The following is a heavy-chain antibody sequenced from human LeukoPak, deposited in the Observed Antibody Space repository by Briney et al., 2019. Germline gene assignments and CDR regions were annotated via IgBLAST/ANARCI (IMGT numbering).Heavy chain of an antibody. CDR3: ARRDCSSTSCYYYYYYGMDV. CDR2: MNPNSGNT. CDR1: GYTFTGYY. V-gene: IGHV1-8*02. J-gene: IGHJ6*02. D-gene: IGHD2-2*01. Sequence: ASVKVSCKASGYTFTGYYMHWVRQATGQGLEWMGWMNPNSGNTGYAQKFQGRVTMTRNTSISTAYMELSSLRSEDTAVYYCARRDCSSTSCYYYYYYGMDVWGQGTTVTVSS.